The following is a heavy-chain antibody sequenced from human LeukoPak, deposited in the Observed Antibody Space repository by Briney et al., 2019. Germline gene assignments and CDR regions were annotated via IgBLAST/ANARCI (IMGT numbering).Heavy chain of an antibody. CDR1: GLIATSNY. V-gene: IGHV3-53*01. CDR3: ARDRSSSWSHFDY. J-gene: IGHJ4*02. CDR2: IYGGGNT. D-gene: IGHD6-13*01. Sequence: PGGSLTLSCSFSGLIATSNYMAWVRQAPGKGLQWISFIYGGGNTLYADSVKGRFTISRDNSKNTLYLQMNSLRVEDTAVYYCARDRSSSWSHFDYWGQGTLVTVSS.